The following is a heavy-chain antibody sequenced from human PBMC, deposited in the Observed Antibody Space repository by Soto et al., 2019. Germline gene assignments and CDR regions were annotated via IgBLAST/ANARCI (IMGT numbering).Heavy chain of an antibody. D-gene: IGHD3-9*01. CDR3: ARRHYDLLTGQRYHLDF. Sequence: PGGSLRLSCAAFGFTFEDYAMHWIRQAPGKGLEWVSGINWNGGSTGYADSVKGRFTISRDNANNSLQWNSLKASDTAIYYCARRHYDLLTGQRYHLDFWGPGTLVTVSS. CDR2: INWNGGST. V-gene: IGHV3-20*04. CDR1: GFTFEDYA. J-gene: IGHJ4*02.